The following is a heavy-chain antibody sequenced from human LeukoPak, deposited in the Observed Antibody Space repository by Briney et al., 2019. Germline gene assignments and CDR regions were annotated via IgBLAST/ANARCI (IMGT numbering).Heavy chain of an antibody. J-gene: IGHJ4*02. CDR3: AKDHWDY. CDR1: RFSFSSYA. D-gene: IGHD1-1*01. Sequence: GGSLRLSCAASRFSFSSYAMSWVRQAPGKGLEWVSGISGSGDNTYYVDSVKGRLTISRDNSKNTLYLQMSSLRAEDTAVYYCAKDHWDYWGQGTLVTVSS. V-gene: IGHV3-23*01. CDR2: ISGSGDNT.